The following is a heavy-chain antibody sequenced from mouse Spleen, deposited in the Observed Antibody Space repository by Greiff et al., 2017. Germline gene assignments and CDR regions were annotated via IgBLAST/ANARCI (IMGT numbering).Heavy chain of an antibody. V-gene: IGHV1-9*01. CDR1: GYTFSSYW. J-gene: IGHJ3*01. CDR2: ILPGSGST. D-gene: IGHD2-14*01. Sequence: VQLQESGAELMKPGASVKISCKATGYTFSSYWIEWVKQRPGHGLEWIGEILPGSGSTNYNEKLKGKATFTADTYSNTAYMQLSSLTSEDSAVYYCARIPNRNRPAGFAYWGQGTLVTVSA. CDR3: ARIPNRNRPAGFAY.